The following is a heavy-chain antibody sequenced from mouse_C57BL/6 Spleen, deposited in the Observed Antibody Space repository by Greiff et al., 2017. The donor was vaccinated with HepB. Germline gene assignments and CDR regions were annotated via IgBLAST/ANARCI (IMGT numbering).Heavy chain of an antibody. CDR3: ARCPDGYLDY. CDR1: GYSITSGYY. CDR2: ISYDGSN. Sequence: VQLKESGPGLVKPSQSLSLTCSVTGYSITSGYYWNWIRQFPGNKLEWMGYISYDGSNNYNPSLKNRISITRDTSKNQFFLKLNSVTTEDTATYYCARCPDGYLDYWGQGTTLTVSS. J-gene: IGHJ2*01. D-gene: IGHD2-3*01. V-gene: IGHV3-6*01.